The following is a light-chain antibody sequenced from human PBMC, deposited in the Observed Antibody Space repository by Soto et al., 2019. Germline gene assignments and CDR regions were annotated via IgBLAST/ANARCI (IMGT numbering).Light chain of an antibody. Sequence: QPVLTQPRSVSGSHGHSVTISCTGTSTDVGASNNVSWYQQLPGRAPKLMIYDVSERPSGVPDRFSGSKSGNTASLTISGLQADDEADYYCCSYAVTFYVFGTGTQLTVL. CDR3: CSYAVTFYV. CDR1: STDVGASNN. V-gene: IGLV2-11*01. CDR2: DVS. J-gene: IGLJ1*01.